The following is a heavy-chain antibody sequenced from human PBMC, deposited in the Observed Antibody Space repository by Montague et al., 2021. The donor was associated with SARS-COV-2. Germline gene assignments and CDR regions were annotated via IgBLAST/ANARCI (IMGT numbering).Heavy chain of an antibody. CDR1: GFTFSNYW. CDR2: IKPDGSGQ. CDR3: ARSLFSSGSF. J-gene: IGHJ4*02. V-gene: IGHV3-7*01. D-gene: IGHD3-10*01. Sequence: SRRFSCAASGFTFSNYWMNWARQAPGKGLEWVASIKPDGSGQNYVDSVKGRFTISRDNAKKSLYLQMNSLRVDDTAAYYCARSLFSSGSFWGQGTLVTVSS.